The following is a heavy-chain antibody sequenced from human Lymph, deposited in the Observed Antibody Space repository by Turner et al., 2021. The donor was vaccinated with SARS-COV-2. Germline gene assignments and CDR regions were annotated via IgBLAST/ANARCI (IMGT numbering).Heavy chain of an antibody. CDR1: GFTFSSHG. J-gene: IGHJ4*02. D-gene: IGHD1-26*01. CDR2: IWYDGSNK. CDR3: AREGVVGATSGLDY. Sequence: QVQLVESGGGVVQPGRSLRLSCAASGFTFSSHGMHWVRQGPGKGLEWVAVIWYDGSNKYHADSVKGRFTISRDNSKNTLYLQMNSLRAEDTAVYYCAREGVVGATSGLDYWGQGTLVTVSS. V-gene: IGHV3-33*01.